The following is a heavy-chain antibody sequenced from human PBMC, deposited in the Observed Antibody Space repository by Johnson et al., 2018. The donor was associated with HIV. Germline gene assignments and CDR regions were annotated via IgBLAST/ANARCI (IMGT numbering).Heavy chain of an antibody. CDR2: ISWDGGST. D-gene: IGHD3-10*01. CDR3: ARGGLLWFGHPAD. CDR1: GFTFDDYT. Sequence: VQLVESGGVVVQPGGSLRLSCAASGFTFDDYTMHWVRQAPGKGLEWVSLISWDGGSTYYADSVKGRFTISSDNSKNSLYLQINSLRPEDTAVYYCARGGLLWFGHPADWGQGTMVTVSS. J-gene: IGHJ3*01. V-gene: IGHV3-43*01.